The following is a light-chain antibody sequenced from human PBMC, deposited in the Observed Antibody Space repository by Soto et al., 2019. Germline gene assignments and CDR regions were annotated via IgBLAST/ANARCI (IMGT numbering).Light chain of an antibody. Sequence: QSALTQPASVSGSPGQSITISCTGTSSDVGGYNYVSWYQQHPGKAPKLMIYEVINRPSGISSRFSGSKSGNTASLTISGLQAEDEADYYCSSYTTSSTYVFGNGTKVTVL. CDR1: SSDVGGYNY. CDR2: EVI. V-gene: IGLV2-14*03. CDR3: SSYTTSSTYV. J-gene: IGLJ1*01.